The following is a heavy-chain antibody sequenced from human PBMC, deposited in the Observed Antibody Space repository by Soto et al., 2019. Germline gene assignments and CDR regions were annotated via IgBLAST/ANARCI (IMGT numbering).Heavy chain of an antibody. CDR2: ISGYNGNT. D-gene: IGHD6-13*01. CDR3: ARESTGWSAEYYQH. V-gene: IGHV1-18*01. J-gene: IGHJ1*01. CDR1: GYIFSNYG. Sequence: ASVKVSCKASGYIFSNYGISWVRQAPGQGPEWMGWISGYNGNTKYAQTLQGRVSMTTDTSTSTAYMEVRSLRSDDTAVYYCARESTGWSAEYYQHWGQGTLVTVSS.